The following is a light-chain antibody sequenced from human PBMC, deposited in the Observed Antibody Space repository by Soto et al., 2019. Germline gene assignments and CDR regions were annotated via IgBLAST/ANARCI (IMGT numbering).Light chain of an antibody. Sequence: QSALTQPASVSGSPGQSITISCTGTSSDIGSNNYVSWFQQRPGKAPTIIIYEVSNWPSGVSTHFSGSKSGNTASLTISGLLPEDEAEYYCSSYTTTTRLFGGGTKLTVL. CDR3: SSYTTTTRL. V-gene: IGLV2-14*01. CDR1: SSDIGSNNY. CDR2: EVS. J-gene: IGLJ3*02.